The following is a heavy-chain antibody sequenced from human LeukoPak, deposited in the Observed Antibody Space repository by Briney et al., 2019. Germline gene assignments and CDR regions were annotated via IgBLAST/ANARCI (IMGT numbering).Heavy chain of an antibody. D-gene: IGHD3-22*01. CDR2: INPNSGGT. Sequence: ASVKVSCKASGYTFTCYYMHWVRQAPGQGLEWMGRINPNSGGTNYAQKFQGRVTMTRDTSISTAYMELSRLRSDDTAVYYCARDNKYDSSGYLRAGRAFDIWGQGTMVTVSS. CDR3: ARDNKYDSSGYLRAGRAFDI. V-gene: IGHV1-2*06. CDR1: GYTFTCYY. J-gene: IGHJ3*02.